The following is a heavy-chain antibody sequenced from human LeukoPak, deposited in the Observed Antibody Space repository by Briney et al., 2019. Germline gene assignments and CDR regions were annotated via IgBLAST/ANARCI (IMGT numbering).Heavy chain of an antibody. J-gene: IGHJ4*02. CDR3: ASTPNGVAAIYFDD. CDR1: GFTFSSYS. Sequence: GGSLRLSCAASGFTFSSYSMNWVRQAPGKGLEWASSISSSSSYIYYADSVKGRFTIYRDNAKNTLYLQMNSLRAGDTAVYYCASTPNGVAAIYFDDWGQGTLVSVCS. D-gene: IGHD2-15*01. V-gene: IGHV3-21*01. CDR2: ISSSSSYI.